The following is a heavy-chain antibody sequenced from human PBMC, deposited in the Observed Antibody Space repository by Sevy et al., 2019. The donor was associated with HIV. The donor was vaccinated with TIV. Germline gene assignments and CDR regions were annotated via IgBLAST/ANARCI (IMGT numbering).Heavy chain of an antibody. D-gene: IGHD3-3*01. CDR1: GFIFSYYG. CDR2: ISYDGSIK. CDR3: AKDFLGWLLEGRCVGVS. Sequence: GGSLRLSCAASGFIFSYYGMHWVRQVPGKGLEWVAVISYDGSIKYYAESVKGRFTVSRDNSKNTLHLQMKSLTTEDTAVYYCAKDFLGWLLEGRCVGVSWGQGTLVTVSS. V-gene: IGHV3-30*18. J-gene: IGHJ4*02.